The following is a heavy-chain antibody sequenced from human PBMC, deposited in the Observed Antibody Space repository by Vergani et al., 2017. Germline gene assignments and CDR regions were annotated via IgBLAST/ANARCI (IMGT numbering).Heavy chain of an antibody. J-gene: IGHJ2*01. Sequence: EVQLLESGGGLVQPGGSLRLSCAASGFTFSSYAMHWVRQAPGKGLEWVSGISWNSGSIGYADSVKGRFTISRDNAKNSLYLQMNSLRAEDTALYYCAKDRYFDLWGRGTLVTVSS. CDR1: GFTFSSYA. CDR2: ISWNSGSI. CDR3: AKDRYFDL. V-gene: IGHV3-9*01.